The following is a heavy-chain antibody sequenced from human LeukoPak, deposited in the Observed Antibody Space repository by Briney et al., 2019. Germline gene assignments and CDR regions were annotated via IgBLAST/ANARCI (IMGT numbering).Heavy chain of an antibody. CDR2: IWYDGSNK. Sequence: GGSLRLSCAASGFIFSSYGMHWVRQAPGKGLEWVAVIWYDGSNKYYADSVKGRFAVSRDNAKKSLFLQMNSLRDEDTAVYYCAKYIVPGDYYYGMDVWGQGTTVTVSS. CDR1: GFIFSSYG. J-gene: IGHJ6*02. D-gene: IGHD2-15*01. CDR3: AKYIVPGDYYYGMDV. V-gene: IGHV3-33*06.